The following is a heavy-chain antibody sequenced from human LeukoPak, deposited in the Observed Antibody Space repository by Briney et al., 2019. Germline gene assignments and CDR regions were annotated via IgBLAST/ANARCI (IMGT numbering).Heavy chain of an antibody. J-gene: IGHJ6*03. CDR2: INHSGST. CDR3: ARQGSYYYDSSGLYPYYYYYMDV. V-gene: IGHV4-34*01. D-gene: IGHD3-22*01. CDR1: GGSFSGYY. Sequence: SETLSLTCAVYGGSFSGYYWSWIRQPPGKGLEWIGEINHSGSTNYNPSLKSRVTISVDTSKNQFSLKLSSVTAADTAVYYCARQGSYYYDSSGLYPYYYYYMDVWGKGTTVTISS.